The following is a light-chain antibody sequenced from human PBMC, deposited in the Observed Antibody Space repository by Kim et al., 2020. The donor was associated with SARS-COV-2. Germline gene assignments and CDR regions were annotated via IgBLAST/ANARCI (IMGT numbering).Light chain of an antibody. CDR1: QSISDY. CDR3: KQTYTATLT. V-gene: IGKV1-39*01. Sequence: DIQMTQSPSSLSAFVGDRVTITCRASQSISDYLNWYQHKPGKAPNLLIYAASTLQSGVPSRFAGSGSGTDFTLTITSLQPEDFATYFCKQTYTATLTFGGGTKVDIK. CDR2: AAS. J-gene: IGKJ4*01.